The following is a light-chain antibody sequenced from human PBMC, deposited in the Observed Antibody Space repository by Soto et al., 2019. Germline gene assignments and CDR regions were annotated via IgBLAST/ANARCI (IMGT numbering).Light chain of an antibody. V-gene: IGKV1-5*01. J-gene: IGKJ1*01. CDR2: DAS. Sequence: DIQMTQSPSTLSASVGDRVTITCRASQSISSWLAWYQQKPGKAPKLLIYDASSLDSGVPSRFRGSGSGTEFTLTISSLPPDDFATYYCEQDNSYWTFGQGTKVEI. CDR1: QSISSW. CDR3: EQDNSYWT.